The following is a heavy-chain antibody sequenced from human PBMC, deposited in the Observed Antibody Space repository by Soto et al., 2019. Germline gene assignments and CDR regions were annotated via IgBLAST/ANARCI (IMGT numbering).Heavy chain of an antibody. CDR1: GFTFSSYT. J-gene: IGHJ4*02. Sequence: GGSLRLSCAASGFTFSSYTMSWVRQAPGKGLEWVSGISGSGGSTYYADSVKGRFTISRDNSQNTLYLQMNSLRAEDTAVYYCAKEGGAGYYPHFDYWGQGTLVTVSS. V-gene: IGHV3-23*01. CDR2: ISGSGGST. CDR3: AKEGGAGYYPHFDY. D-gene: IGHD3-22*01.